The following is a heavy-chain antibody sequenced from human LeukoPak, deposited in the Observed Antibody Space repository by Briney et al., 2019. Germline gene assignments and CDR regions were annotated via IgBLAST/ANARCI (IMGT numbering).Heavy chain of an antibody. Sequence: PSETLSLTCTVSGGSVSSGSYYWSWIRQPPGKGLEWIGYVYYTGNTNYNPSLKSRVTISVDTSKNQFSLKLSSVTAADTAVYYCARDTGYCSGGTCYRNFFDYWGQGTLVTVSS. CDR3: ARDTGYCSGGTCYRNFFDY. V-gene: IGHV4-61*01. D-gene: IGHD2-15*01. CDR1: GGSVSSGSYY. J-gene: IGHJ4*02. CDR2: VYYTGNT.